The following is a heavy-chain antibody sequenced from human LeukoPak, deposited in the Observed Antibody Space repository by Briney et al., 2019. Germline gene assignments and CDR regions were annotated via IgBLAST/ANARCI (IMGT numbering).Heavy chain of an antibody. CDR2: IYSDGSGGGT. D-gene: IGHD2-15*01. V-gene: IGHV3-66*01. J-gene: IGHJ4*02. Sequence: GGSLRLSCAASGFTVSSNYMSWVRQAPGKGLEWVSVIYSDGSGGGTYYADSVKGRFTISRDNSKNTLFLQMNSLRAEDTAVYYCERENRFCSSGSCPFGSWGQGTLVTVSS. CDR3: ERENRFCSSGSCPFGS. CDR1: GFTVSSNY.